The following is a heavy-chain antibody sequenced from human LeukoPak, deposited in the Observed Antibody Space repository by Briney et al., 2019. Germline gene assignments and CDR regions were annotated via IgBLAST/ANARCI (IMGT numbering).Heavy chain of an antibody. J-gene: IGHJ4*02. D-gene: IGHD6-13*01. CDR1: GVSISSYD. CDR3: ARVGHIVAAGTYDY. V-gene: IGHV4-59*08. Sequence: PSETLSLTCTVSGVSISSYDWSWIRQPPGERLEGIGNIFYSGSPNYKSSLKSRVTTSFDTSKNQFSLKLSSVTAADTAVYYCARVGHIVAAGTYDYWGQGTLVTVSS. CDR2: IFYSGSP.